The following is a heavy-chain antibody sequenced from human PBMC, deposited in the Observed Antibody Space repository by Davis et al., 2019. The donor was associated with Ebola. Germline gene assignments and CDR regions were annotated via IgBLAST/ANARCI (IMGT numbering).Heavy chain of an antibody. CDR2: ISGDGGST. D-gene: IGHD3-16*02. CDR3: AKAQSSYVWGSYRHFDY. V-gene: IGHV3-43*02. J-gene: IGHJ4*02. CDR1: GFTFDDYA. Sequence: GESLKISCAASGFTFDDYAMHWVRQAPGKGLEWVSLISGDGGSTYYADSVKGRFSISRDNSKNSLYLQMNSLRTEDTALYYCAKAQSSYVWGSYRHFDYWGQGTLVTVSS.